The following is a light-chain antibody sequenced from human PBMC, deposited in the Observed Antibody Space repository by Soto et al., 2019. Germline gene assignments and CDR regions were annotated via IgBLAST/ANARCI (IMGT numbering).Light chain of an antibody. CDR2: DAS. J-gene: IGKJ1*01. V-gene: IGKV3-11*01. CDR3: QQRGNWPRT. CDR1: QSVSSY. Sequence: EIVLTQSPATLSLSPGERATLSCRASQSVSSYLAWYQQKVGQAPRLLIYDASNRATGIPARFSGSGSGTDFTLTISSLEPEDFALYYCQQRGNWPRTFGQGTKAEIK.